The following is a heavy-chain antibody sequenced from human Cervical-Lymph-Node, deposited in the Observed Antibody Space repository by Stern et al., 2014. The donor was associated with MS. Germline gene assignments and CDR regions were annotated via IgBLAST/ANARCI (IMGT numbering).Heavy chain of an antibody. CDR2: SSPEDGET. V-gene: IGHV1-24*01. CDR3: ASAVTGLNYYFHALDV. CDR1: GYTLNDLS. J-gene: IGHJ6*02. Sequence: VQLVESGAEVKKPGASVKVSCKVSGYTLNDLSLHWVRQAPGEGLEWMGGSSPEDGETIFAQGLQGRVTVTEDTSTDTAYMELSRGGSEDTAVYYCASAVTGLNYYFHALDVWGQGTTVTVSS. D-gene: IGHD6-19*01.